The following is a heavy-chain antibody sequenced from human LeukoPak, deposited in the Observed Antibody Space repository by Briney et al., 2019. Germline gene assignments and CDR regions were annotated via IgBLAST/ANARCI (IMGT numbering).Heavy chain of an antibody. D-gene: IGHD3-10*02. CDR3: AELGITMIGGV. CDR1: GFTFSSYS. CDR2: ISPSSSFM. Sequence: GGSLRLSCAASGFTFSSYSMNWVRQAPGKGLEWVSSISPSSSFMHYADSIKGRFTISRDNAKNSLYLQMNSLRAEDTAVYYCAELGITMIGGVWGKGTTVTISS. V-gene: IGHV3-21*01. J-gene: IGHJ6*04.